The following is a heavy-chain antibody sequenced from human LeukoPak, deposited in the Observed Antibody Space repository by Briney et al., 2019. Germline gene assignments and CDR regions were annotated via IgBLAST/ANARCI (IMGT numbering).Heavy chain of an antibody. V-gene: IGHV3-21*01. CDR1: GFTFSSYA. Sequence: GGSLRLSCAASGFTFSSYAMSWVRQAPGKGLEWVSSISSSSSYIYYADSVKGRFTISRDNAKNSLYLQMNSLRAEDTAVYYCAREFLGSFSFDYWGQGTLVTVSS. CDR3: AREFLGSFSFDY. CDR2: ISSSSSYI. J-gene: IGHJ4*02. D-gene: IGHD3-3*01.